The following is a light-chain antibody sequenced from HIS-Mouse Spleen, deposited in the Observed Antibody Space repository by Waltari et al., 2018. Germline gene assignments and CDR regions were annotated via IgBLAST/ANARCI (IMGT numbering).Light chain of an antibody. V-gene: IGKV1-8*01. J-gene: IGKJ3*01. CDR1: QGISSY. Sequence: IQMTQSPSTLSASVGDRVTITCRASQGISSYLAWYQQKPGKAPKLLIYAASTLQSGVPSRFSGSGSGTDFTLTISCLQSEDFATYYCQQYYSYPPTFGPGTKVDIK. CDR3: QQYYSYPPT. CDR2: AAS.